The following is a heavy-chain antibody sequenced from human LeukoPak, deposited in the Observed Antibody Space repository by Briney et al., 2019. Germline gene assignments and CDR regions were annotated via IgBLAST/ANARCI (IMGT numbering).Heavy chain of an antibody. J-gene: IGHJ3*02. V-gene: IGHV3-15*01. D-gene: IGHD4-11*01. CDR1: GFTFSNAW. CDR3: TTAMTTVSYYAFDI. Sequence: AGGSLRLSSAASGFTFSNAWMSWVRQAPGKGLEWVGRIKSKTDGGTTDYAAPVKGRFTISRDDSKNTLYLQMNSLKTEDTAVYYCTTAMTTVSYYAFDIWGQGTMVTVSS. CDR2: IKSKTDGGTT.